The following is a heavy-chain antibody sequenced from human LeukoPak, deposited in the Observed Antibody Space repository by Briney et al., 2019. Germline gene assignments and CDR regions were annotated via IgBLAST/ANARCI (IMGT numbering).Heavy chain of an antibody. CDR2: ISDIDDIK. J-gene: IGHJ4*02. CDR1: GFIFSSFE. D-gene: IGHD3-22*01. V-gene: IGHV3-48*03. Sequence: PGGSLRLSCAASGFIFSSFEMNWVRQAPGKGLEWVSHISDIDDIKYADSVKGRFTISRDNAKNSLYLQMNSLRAEGTALYYCARGVYYYDSSGYYILGYWGQGTLVTVSS. CDR3: ARGVYYYDSSGYYILGY.